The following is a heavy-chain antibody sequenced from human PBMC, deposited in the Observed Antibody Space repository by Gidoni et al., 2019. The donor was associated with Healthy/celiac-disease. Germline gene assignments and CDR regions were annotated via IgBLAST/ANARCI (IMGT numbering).Heavy chain of an antibody. D-gene: IGHD1-26*01. V-gene: IGHV1-69*01. CDR2: IIPIFGTA. Sequence: QVQLVQSGAEVKKPGSSVKVSCKASGGTFSSYAISWVRQAPGQGLEWMGGIIPIFGTANYAQKFQGRVTITADESTSTAYMELSSLRSEDTAVYYCAWTWVVGVSERSHEYYYYGMDVWGQGTTVTVSS. J-gene: IGHJ6*02. CDR1: GGTFSSYA. CDR3: AWTWVVGVSERSHEYYYYGMDV.